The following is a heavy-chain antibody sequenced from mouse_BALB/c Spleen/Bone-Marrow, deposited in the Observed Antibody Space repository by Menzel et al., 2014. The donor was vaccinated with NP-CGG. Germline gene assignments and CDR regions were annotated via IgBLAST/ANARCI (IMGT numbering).Heavy chain of an antibody. Sequence: LQQSGGGLVQPGGSLKLSCAASGFTFSSYSMSWVRQTPEKRLEWVAYISNGGGSTYYLDTVKGRFTISRDNAKNTLYLQMSSLKSEDTAMYYCARQLGLRVDYWGQGSSVTVSS. CDR1: GFTFSSYS. V-gene: IGHV5-12-2*01. J-gene: IGHJ4*01. D-gene: IGHD3-1*01. CDR3: ARQLGLRVDY. CDR2: ISNGGGST.